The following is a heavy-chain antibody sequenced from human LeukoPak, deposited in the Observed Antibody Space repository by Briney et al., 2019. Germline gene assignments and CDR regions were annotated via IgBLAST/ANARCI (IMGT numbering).Heavy chain of an antibody. D-gene: IGHD3-9*01. CDR1: GFTFSSYA. J-gene: IGHJ4*02. CDR3: AKDLLRYFDWFIYFDY. CDR2: ISGSGGST. Sequence: GGSLRLSCAASGFTFSSYAMSWARQAPGKGLEWVSAISGSGGSTYYADSVKGRFTISRDNSKNTLYLQMNSLRAEDTAVYYCAKDLLRYFDWFIYFDYWGQGTLVTVSS. V-gene: IGHV3-23*01.